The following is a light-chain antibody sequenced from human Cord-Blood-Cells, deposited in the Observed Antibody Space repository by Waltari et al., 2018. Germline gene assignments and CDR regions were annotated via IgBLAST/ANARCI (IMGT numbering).Light chain of an antibody. CDR1: QSVSSSY. CDR2: GAS. Sequence: EIVLTQSPGTLSLSPGERATLSCRDSQSVSSSYLAWYQQKPGKAPRLLIYGASSRATGIPDRFSGSGAGTDVTRTISRLEPEDFAVYYCQQYGSSRTFGQGTKVEI. V-gene: IGKV3-20*01. J-gene: IGKJ1*01. CDR3: QQYGSSRT.